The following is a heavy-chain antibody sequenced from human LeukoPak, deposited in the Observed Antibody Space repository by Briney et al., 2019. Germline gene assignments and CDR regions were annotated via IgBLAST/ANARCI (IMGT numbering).Heavy chain of an antibody. D-gene: IGHD6-19*01. Sequence: SETLSLTCTVSGGSVSSGSYYWSWIRQPPGKGLEWIGYISYSGSTNYNPSLKSRVTISVDTSKNQFSLKLSSVTAADTAVYYCAIDGSGWSDYFDYWGQGTLVTVSS. CDR1: GGSVSSGSYY. CDR3: AIDGSGWSDYFDY. J-gene: IGHJ4*02. V-gene: IGHV4-61*01. CDR2: ISYSGST.